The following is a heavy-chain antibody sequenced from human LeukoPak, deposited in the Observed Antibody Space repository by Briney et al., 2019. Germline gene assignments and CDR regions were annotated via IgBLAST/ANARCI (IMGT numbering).Heavy chain of an antibody. D-gene: IGHD6-6*01. J-gene: IGHJ4*02. V-gene: IGHV1-2*02. Sequence: ASVKVSCKASGYTFTGYYMHWLRQAPGQGLEWMGWIDPNSGGTNYAQKFQGRVTMTRDTSISTAYMELSRLRSDDTAVYYCARNLEYSSSFFDYWGQGTLVTVSS. CDR3: ARNLEYSSSFFDY. CDR2: IDPNSGGT. CDR1: GYTFTGYY.